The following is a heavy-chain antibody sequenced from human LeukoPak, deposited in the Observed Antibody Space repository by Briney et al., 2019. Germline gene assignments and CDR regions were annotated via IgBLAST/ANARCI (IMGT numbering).Heavy chain of an antibody. J-gene: IGHJ4*02. CDR3: AKSKGTLEWELQHHFDY. D-gene: IGHD3-10*01. CDR2: ISDSGGST. V-gene: IGHV3-23*01. CDR1: GFTFSNHG. Sequence: GGSLRLFCEVSGFTFSNHGMNWVRQAPGKGLEWVSAISDSGGSTYYADSVKGRFTISRDNSKNTLYLQMNSLRAEDTAVYFCAKSKGTLEWELQHHFDYWGQGTLVTVSS.